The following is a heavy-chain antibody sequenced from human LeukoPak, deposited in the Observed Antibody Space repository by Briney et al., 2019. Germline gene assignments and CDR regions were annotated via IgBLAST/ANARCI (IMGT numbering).Heavy chain of an antibody. D-gene: IGHD6-13*01. CDR2: INPNSGGT. J-gene: IGHJ5*02. Sequence: ASVKVSCKASGYTFTDYYMHWVRQAPGQGLEWMGWINPNSGGTKYAQKFQGRVTMTRDTSISTAYMELSRLRSDDTAVYYCAKDHEQQREDWFDPWGQGTLVTVSS. V-gene: IGHV1-2*02. CDR3: AKDHEQQREDWFDP. CDR1: GYTFTDYY.